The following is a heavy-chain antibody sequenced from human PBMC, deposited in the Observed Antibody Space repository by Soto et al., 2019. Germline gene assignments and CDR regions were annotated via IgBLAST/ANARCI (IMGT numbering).Heavy chain of an antibody. CDR3: AHRPQGLWFGAPHSCGMDV. V-gene: IGHV2-5*02. Sequence: QITLKESGPTLVKPTQTLTLTCTFSGFSLSTSGVGVGWIRQPPGKALEWLALIYWDDDKRYSPSLKNKLTITTDTSKNQVVLKITNMGPEDTATYYCAHRPQGLWFGAPHSCGMDVWGQGTTVTVSS. D-gene: IGHD3-10*01. CDR2: IYWDDDK. J-gene: IGHJ6*02. CDR1: GFSLSTSGVG.